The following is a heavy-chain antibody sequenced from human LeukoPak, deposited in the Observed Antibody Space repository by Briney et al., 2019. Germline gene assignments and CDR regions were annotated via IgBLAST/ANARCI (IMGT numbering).Heavy chain of an antibody. V-gene: IGHV1-2*02. D-gene: IGHD2-2*01. Sequence: AASVKVSCKASGYTFTDYFMHWVRQAPGQGFEWMGWINPNGGDTNYAQKFQGRVTMTGDTSISTAHMEVSRLRSDDTAVYYCARANFLYCSSSTCLFDYWGQGTLVTVSS. CDR2: INPNGGDT. CDR1: GYTFTDYF. CDR3: ARANFLYCSSSTCLFDY. J-gene: IGHJ4*02.